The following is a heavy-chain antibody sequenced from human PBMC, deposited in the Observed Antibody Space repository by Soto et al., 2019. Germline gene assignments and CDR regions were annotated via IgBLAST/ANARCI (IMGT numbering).Heavy chain of an antibody. Sequence: SETLSLTCTVSGGSVSGYYWSWIRQPPGKGLEWIAYINYSGSTSYNPSLKSRVTISVDLSKSQFSLKLSSVTAADTAVYYCLRSPAYCSSTSCPASGMDVWGQGTTVTVSS. J-gene: IGHJ6*02. V-gene: IGHV4-59*02. D-gene: IGHD2-2*01. CDR3: LRSPAYCSSTSCPASGMDV. CDR1: GGSVSGYY. CDR2: INYSGST.